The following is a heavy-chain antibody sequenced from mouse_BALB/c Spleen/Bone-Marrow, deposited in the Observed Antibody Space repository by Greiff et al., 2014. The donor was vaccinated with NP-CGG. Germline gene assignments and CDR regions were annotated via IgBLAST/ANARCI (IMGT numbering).Heavy chain of an antibody. Sequence: VNVVESGPGLVAPSQSLSITCSVSGFSLSRYSVHWVRQPPGKGLEWLGMIWGGGSTDYNSALKSRLSISKDNSKSQVFLKMNSLQTDDTAMYYCARNGYRYELLDYWGQGTTLTVSS. CDR3: ARNGYRYELLDY. V-gene: IGHV2-6-4*01. J-gene: IGHJ2*01. CDR1: GFSLSRYS. D-gene: IGHD2-14*01. CDR2: IWGGGST.